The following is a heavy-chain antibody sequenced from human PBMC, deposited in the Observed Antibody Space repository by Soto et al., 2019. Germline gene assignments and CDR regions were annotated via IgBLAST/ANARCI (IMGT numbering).Heavy chain of an antibody. CDR3: ARVNCGYSSGWGSSGGMDV. Sequence: EVQLVESGGGLVQPGGSLRLSCAASGFTVSSNYMSWVRQAPGKGLEWVSVIYSGGGTYYADSVRGRFTISRHNSQNTLYLQMNSLRAEDTAVYYCARVNCGYSSGWGSSGGMDVWGQGTTVTVSS. J-gene: IGHJ6*02. V-gene: IGHV3-53*04. CDR2: IYSGGGT. D-gene: IGHD6-19*01. CDR1: GFTVSSNY.